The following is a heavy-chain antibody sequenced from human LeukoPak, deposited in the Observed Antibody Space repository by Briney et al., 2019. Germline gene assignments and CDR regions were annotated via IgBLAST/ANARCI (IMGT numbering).Heavy chain of an antibody. CDR2: IIPIFGTP. Sequence: GASVKVSCKASGGTFSSYAISWVRQAPGQGLEWMGGIIPIFGTPKYAQKFQDRVTITADESTSTAYMELSSLRSEDTAVYYCARGSLLWVGELFANSKPYYFDYWGQGTLVTVSS. CDR1: GGTFSSYA. CDR3: ARGSLLWVGELFANSKPYYFDY. D-gene: IGHD3-10*01. J-gene: IGHJ4*02. V-gene: IGHV1-69*01.